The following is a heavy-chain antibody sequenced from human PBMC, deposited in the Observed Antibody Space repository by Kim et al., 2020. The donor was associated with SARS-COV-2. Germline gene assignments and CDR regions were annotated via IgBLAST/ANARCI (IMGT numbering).Heavy chain of an antibody. D-gene: IGHD2-15*01. V-gene: IGHV3-48*03. CDR1: GFTFGEHE. CDR3: VTSSHSYCSGGTCFLPY. Sequence: GGSLRLSCAAAGFTFGEHEMNWVRQAPGKGLEWLSFISFKGDTKYYADSVRGRFTISRDNAKNSLYLQMNTLGADDTALYFCVTSSHSYCSGGTCFLPYWGQGALVTVSS. J-gene: IGHJ4*02. CDR2: ISFKGDTK.